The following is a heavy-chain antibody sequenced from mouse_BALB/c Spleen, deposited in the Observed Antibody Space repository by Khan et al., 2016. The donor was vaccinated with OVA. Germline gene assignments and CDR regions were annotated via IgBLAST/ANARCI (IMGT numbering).Heavy chain of an antibody. CDR2: ISSDSRII. Sequence: EVQLVESGGGLVQPGGSRKLSCAASGFTFSSFGVHWVRQAPEKGLEWVAYISSDSRIIYYADTVKGRFTISRDNPKNSLFLQMTILRSEDTAMYYCAKDGRWLPFDYWGQGTTLTVSS. CDR1: GFTFSSFG. D-gene: IGHD2-3*01. CDR3: AKDGRWLPFDY. J-gene: IGHJ2*01. V-gene: IGHV5-17*02.